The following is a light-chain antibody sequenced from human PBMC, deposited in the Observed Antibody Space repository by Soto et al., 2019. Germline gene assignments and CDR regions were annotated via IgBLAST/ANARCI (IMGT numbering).Light chain of an antibody. V-gene: IGLV2-14*01. J-gene: IGLJ3*02. CDR2: KVS. Sequence: QSVLTQPASVSGSPGQSITIPCTGTSSDVGGYNYVSWYQQHPGRAPKLVIYKVSDRPSGVSSRFSASKSGNTASLTISGLQAEDEADYYCSSYSTATSPQWVFGGGTNLTVL. CDR1: SSDVGGYNY. CDR3: SSYSTATSPQWV.